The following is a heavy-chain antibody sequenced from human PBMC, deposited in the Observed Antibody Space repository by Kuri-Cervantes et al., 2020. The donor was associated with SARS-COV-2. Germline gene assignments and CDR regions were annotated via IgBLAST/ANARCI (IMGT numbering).Heavy chain of an antibody. D-gene: IGHD3-16*01. V-gene: IGHV3-74*01. Sequence: GSLRLSCAASGFTFSTYWMHWVRQAPGKGLVWVSRINSDGSSRSYADSVKGRFTISRDNAKNTLFLQMNSLRDEDTAVYYCARGRPSIWASFQHWGQGTLVTVSS. CDR1: GFTFSTYW. CDR3: ARGRPSIWASFQH. J-gene: IGHJ1*01. CDR2: INSDGSSR.